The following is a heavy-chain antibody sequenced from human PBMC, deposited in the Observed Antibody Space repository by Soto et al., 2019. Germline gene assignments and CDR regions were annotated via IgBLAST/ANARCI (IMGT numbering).Heavy chain of an antibody. J-gene: IGHJ4*02. V-gene: IGHV3-33*01. CDR3: ARDGYNRNTDFDY. CDR1: GFTFSSYG. CDR2: IWYDGSNK. Sequence: PVGSLRLSCAASGFTFSSYGMHWVRQAPGKGLEWVAVIWYDGSNKYYADSVKGRFTISRDNSKNTLYLQMNSLRAEDTAVYYCARDGYNRNTDFDYWGQGTLVTVSS. D-gene: IGHD5-12*01.